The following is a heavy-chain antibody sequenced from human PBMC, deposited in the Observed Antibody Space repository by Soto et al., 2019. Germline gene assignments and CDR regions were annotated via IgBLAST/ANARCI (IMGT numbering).Heavy chain of an antibody. CDR3: ARHRHPRGTVGATSPLYP. V-gene: IGHV3-53*01. J-gene: IGHJ5*02. CDR2: HYSGGST. D-gene: IGHD1-26*01. CDR1: GFSVSSNY. Sequence: HPGGSLRLSCSISGFSVSSNYLSWVRQAPGKGLEWVSVHYSGGSTYYADSVQGRFTISRDKSNNTLYLQMRRVRAEDTAVYFCARHRHPRGTVGATSPLYPRGQGTQVNVYS.